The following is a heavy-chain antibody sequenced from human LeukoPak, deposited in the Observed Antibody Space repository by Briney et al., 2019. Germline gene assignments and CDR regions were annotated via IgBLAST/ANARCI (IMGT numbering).Heavy chain of an antibody. J-gene: IGHJ4*02. CDR2: INGIGYTT. D-gene: IGHD2-21*02. V-gene: IGHV3-23*01. CDR3: AKARSLTCGGDCYQIDY. Sequence: PGGSLRLSCAASGFTFSSYSMSWVRQAPGKGLEWVSGINGIGYTTYYADSLRGRFIISRDNSKNTLSMQMSSLRAEDRAVYYCAKARSLTCGGDCYQIDYWGQGTLVIVSS. CDR1: GFTFSSYS.